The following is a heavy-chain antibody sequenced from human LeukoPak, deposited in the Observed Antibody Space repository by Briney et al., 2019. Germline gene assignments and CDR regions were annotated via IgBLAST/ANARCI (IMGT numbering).Heavy chain of an antibody. J-gene: IGHJ4*02. V-gene: IGHV3-21*01. CDR2: ISSGSSYI. CDR3: AGWMVRGVIIPF. D-gene: IGHD3-10*01. CDR1: GFTFSNYT. Sequence: PGGSLRLSCAASGFTFSNYTMNWVRQAPGKGLERVSCISSGSSYIYYADSVKGRFTVSRDNAKNSLYLQMNSLRAEDTAVYYCAGWMVRGVIIPFWGQGTLVTVSS.